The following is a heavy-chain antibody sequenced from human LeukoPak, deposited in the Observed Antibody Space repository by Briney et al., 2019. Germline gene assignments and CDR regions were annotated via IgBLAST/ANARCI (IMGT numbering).Heavy chain of an antibody. CDR2: TYTSGSI. D-gene: IGHD6-13*01. CDR3: ARDQGLLPGIAAAGEGVFDY. J-gene: IGHJ4*02. Sequence: SETLSLTCTVSGGSISSYYWSWIRQPAGKGLEWIGRTYTSGSINYNPSLRSRVTISVDTSKNQFSLKLSSVTAADTAVYYCARDQGLLPGIAAAGEGVFDYWGQGTLVTVSS. V-gene: IGHV4-4*07. CDR1: GGSISSYY.